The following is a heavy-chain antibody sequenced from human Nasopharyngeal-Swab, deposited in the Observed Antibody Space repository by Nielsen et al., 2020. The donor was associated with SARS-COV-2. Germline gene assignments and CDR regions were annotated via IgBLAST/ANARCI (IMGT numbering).Heavy chain of an antibody. CDR2: ISTTGTTM. CDR3: ARGLRGRTDFDY. CDR1: GFSFSDYY. Sequence: GESLKISCAASGFSFSDYYISWIRQAPGKGLEWVSYISTTGTTMYYADSVKGRFIISRDNAKSSLFLQMNSLRAEDTAVYYCARGLRGRTDFDYWGQGTLVTVSS. D-gene: IGHD3/OR15-3a*01. J-gene: IGHJ4*02. V-gene: IGHV3-11*01.